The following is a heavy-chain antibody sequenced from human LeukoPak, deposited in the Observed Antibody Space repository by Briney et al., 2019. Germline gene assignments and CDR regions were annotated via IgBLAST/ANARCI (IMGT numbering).Heavy chain of an antibody. V-gene: IGHV1-8*03. J-gene: IGHJ4*02. CDR2: MNPNSGNT. CDR1: GYTFTSYD. CDR3: ARGRIGWLLLRDYYFDY. D-gene: IGHD3-22*01. Sequence: GASVTVSCTASGYTFTSYDINWVRQATGQGLEWMGWMNPNSGNTGYAQKFQGRVTITRNTSISTAYMELSSLRSEDTAVYYCARGRIGWLLLRDYYFDYWGQGTLVTVSS.